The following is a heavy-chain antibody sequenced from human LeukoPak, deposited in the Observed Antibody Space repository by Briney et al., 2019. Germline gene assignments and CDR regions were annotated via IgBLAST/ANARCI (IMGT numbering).Heavy chain of an antibody. J-gene: IGHJ4*02. D-gene: IGHD6-13*01. CDR3: ARRSQTAAGRGIDY. CDR1: GFSVSSNY. V-gene: IGHV4-39*01. CDR2: MSNSGST. Sequence: GSLRLSCAASGFSVSSNYMSWVRQPPGKGLEWIGTMSNSGSTYYNPSLKSRVTISGDTSKNQFSLKLSSMTAADTAVFYCARRSQTAAGRGIDYWGQGTLVTVSS.